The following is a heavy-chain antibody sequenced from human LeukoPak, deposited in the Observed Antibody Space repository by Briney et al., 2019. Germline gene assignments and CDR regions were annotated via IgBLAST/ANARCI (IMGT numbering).Heavy chain of an antibody. CDR2: ISSSSSYI. CDR3: ARDLFFVSSDY. D-gene: IGHD2-2*01. V-gene: IGHV3-21*01. J-gene: IGHJ4*02. Sequence: GVLRLSCAASGFTFSSYSMNWVRQAPGKGLEWVSSISSSSSYIYYADSVKGRFTISRDNAKNSLYLQMNSLRAEDTAVYYCARDLFFVSSDYWGQGTLVTVSS. CDR1: GFTFSSYS.